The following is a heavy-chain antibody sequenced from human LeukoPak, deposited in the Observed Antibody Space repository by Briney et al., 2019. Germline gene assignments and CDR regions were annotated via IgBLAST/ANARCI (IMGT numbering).Heavy chain of an antibody. CDR1: GFTFSSYS. CDR2: FSSSLSCI. J-gene: IGHJ4*02. V-gene: IGHV3-21*01. CDR3: ARDAFPSLPGPSSD. Sequence: GGSLRLSCAASGFTFSSYSMKWVRQAPGKGLEWVSSFSSSLSCIYYADSVKGRFTISRDNAKSSLYLQMNSLRAEDTAVYYCARDAFPSLPGPSSDWGQGTLVTVSS.